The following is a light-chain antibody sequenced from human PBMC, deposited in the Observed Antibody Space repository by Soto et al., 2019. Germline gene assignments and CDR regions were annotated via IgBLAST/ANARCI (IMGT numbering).Light chain of an antibody. J-gene: IGKJ2*03. CDR2: AAS. V-gene: IGKV1-39*01. CDR1: QNIDTY. CDR3: QQSYSTQYS. Sequence: IQMTQSPSSLSASAGDRVTITCRAGQNIDTYLNWYQQKPGKAPKVLTYAASRLQSGVPSRFSGSGSGTSFTLTISSLQPEDFATYYCQQSYSTQYSFGQGTKLEIK.